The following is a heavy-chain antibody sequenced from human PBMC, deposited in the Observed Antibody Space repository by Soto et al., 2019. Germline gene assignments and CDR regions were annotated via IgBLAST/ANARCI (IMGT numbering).Heavy chain of an antibody. V-gene: IGHV4-34*01. D-gene: IGHD2-8*01. J-gene: IGHJ5*02. CDR2: INHSGST. CDR1: GGSFSGYY. Sequence: QVQLQQWGAGLLKPSETLSLTCAVYGGSFSGYYWSWIRQPPGKGLEWIGEINHSGSTNYNPSLKSMVPXSVDTSQNQFSLKLSSVTAADTAVYYCARRYAAGPWGQGTLVTVSS. CDR3: ARRYAAGP.